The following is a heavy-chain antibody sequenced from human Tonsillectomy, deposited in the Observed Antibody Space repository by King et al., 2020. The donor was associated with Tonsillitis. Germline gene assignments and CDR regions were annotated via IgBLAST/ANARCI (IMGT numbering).Heavy chain of an antibody. CDR3: ARARVVVVVAATPRLDWFDP. CDR2: INHSGST. Sequence: VQLQQWGAGLLKPSETLSLTCAVYGGSFSGYYWSWIRQPPGKGLEWIGEINHSGSTNYNPSLKSRVTISVDTSKNQFSLKLSSVTAADTAVYYCARARVVVVVAATPRLDWFDPWGQGTLVTVSS. J-gene: IGHJ5*02. V-gene: IGHV4-34*01. CDR1: GGSFSGYY. D-gene: IGHD2-15*01.